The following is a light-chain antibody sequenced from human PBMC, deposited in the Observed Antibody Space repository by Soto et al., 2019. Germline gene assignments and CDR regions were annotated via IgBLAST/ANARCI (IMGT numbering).Light chain of an antibody. V-gene: IGKV1-17*01. J-gene: IGKJ4*01. CDR1: QSVSNR. Sequence: DIQMTQSPFTLSASAGDRVTITCRASQSVSNRLAWHQQKPGKAPKRLIYAASSLQSGVPSRFSGSGSGTEFTLTISSLQPEDFATYYCLQHNSYPQLTFGGGTKVDIK. CDR3: LQHNSYPQLT. CDR2: AAS.